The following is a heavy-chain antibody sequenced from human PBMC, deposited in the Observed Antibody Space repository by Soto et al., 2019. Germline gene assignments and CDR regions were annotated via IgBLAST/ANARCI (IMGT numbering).Heavy chain of an antibody. D-gene: IGHD3-10*01. V-gene: IGHV1-69*02. CDR2: IIPMLGMS. CDR1: GDTFNFYT. J-gene: IGHJ4*02. CDR3: ATNYGSGSTHFDY. Sequence: QVQLVQSGAEVKKPGSPVRVSCTASGDTFNFYTISWVRQVPGQGPEWMGRIIPMLGMSNNAQKFQGRVTIMADKSTSTVYITPSGLTSEDTAVYYCATNYGSGSTHFDYWGQGTLVTVSS.